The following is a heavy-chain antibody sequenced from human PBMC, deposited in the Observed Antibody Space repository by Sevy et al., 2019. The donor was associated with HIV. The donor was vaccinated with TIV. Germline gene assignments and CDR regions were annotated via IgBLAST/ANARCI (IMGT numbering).Heavy chain of an antibody. CDR2: ISSSSSHI. J-gene: IGHJ6*02. V-gene: IGHV3-21*01. CDR1: GFTFSSYA. CDR3: ARVAADDPDFYYYGMDV. Sequence: GGSLRLSCTASGFTFSSYAMNWVRQAPGKGLGWVSSISSSSSHIYAADSLKGRFTISRDNAKNSLFLQMNSLRAEDTAIYYCARVAADDPDFYYYGMDVWGQGTTVTVSS. D-gene: IGHD6-13*01.